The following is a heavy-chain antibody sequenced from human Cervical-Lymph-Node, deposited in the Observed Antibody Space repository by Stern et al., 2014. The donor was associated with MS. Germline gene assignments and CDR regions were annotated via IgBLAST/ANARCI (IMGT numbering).Heavy chain of an antibody. V-gene: IGHV2-26*02. Sequence: QDPLKESGPVQMRPTETLTLTCSVSGFSLTNGRLRVAWLRQPPGMDLEWLIHISPTYHKSYRTSLKSSLIIVNADSARHVVLHMTNMHPVDTAAYFCARSRLRIGELVWADRRGDFDFWGLGTLVTVSS. CDR1: GFSLTNGRLR. CDR2: ISPTYHK. D-gene: IGHD3-10*01. J-gene: IGHJ3*01. CDR3: ARSRLRIGELVWADRRGDFDF.